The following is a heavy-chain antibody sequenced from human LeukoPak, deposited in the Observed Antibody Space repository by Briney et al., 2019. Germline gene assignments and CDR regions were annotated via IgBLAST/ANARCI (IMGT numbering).Heavy chain of an antibody. J-gene: IGHJ4*02. Sequence: GGSLRLSCAASGFTFRSHATSWVRQAPGKGLEWVSIIGSDGGGIQYAASVKGRFTISRDNSKNIVYLQMNSLRAEDTAIYYCAKGSLVAPPGTRQFDYWGQGAQVTVSS. V-gene: IGHV3-23*01. CDR2: IGSDGGGI. CDR3: AKGSLVAPPGTRQFDY. D-gene: IGHD6-13*01. CDR1: GFTFRSHA.